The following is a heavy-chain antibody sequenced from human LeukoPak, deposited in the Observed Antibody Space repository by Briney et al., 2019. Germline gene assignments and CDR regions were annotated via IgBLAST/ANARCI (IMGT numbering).Heavy chain of an antibody. CDR1: GFTVSNNS. D-gene: IGHD2-15*01. Sequence: GGSLRLSCSASGFTVSNNSMSWVRQAPGKGLEWVSAISGSGGSTYYADSVKGRFTISRDNSKNTLYLQMNSLRAEDTAVYYCAKGIGYCSGGSCYYYYYYMDVWGKGTTVTVSS. V-gene: IGHV3-23*01. CDR2: ISGSGGST. J-gene: IGHJ6*03. CDR3: AKGIGYCSGGSCYYYYYYMDV.